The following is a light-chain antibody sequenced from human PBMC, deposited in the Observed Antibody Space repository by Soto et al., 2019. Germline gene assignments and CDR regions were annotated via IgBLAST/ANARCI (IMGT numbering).Light chain of an antibody. V-gene: IGKV3-20*01. CDR1: QTVRNNY. Sequence: EIVLTQSPGTLSLSPGERATLSCRASQTVRNNYLAWYQQKPGQAPRLLIYDASSRATGIPDRFSGGGSGTDFTLTISRLEPEDFAVYYCQQFSSYPLTFGGGTEV. CDR3: QQFSSYPLT. J-gene: IGKJ4*01. CDR2: DAS.